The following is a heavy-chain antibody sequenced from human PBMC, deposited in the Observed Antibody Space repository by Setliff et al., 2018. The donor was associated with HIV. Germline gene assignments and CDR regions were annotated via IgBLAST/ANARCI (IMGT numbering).Heavy chain of an antibody. CDR3: ARGRSRYYYDGSGYYVDY. V-gene: IGHV4-4*08. J-gene: IGHJ4*02. Sequence: SETLSLTCSVSGGSISSYYWSWIRQPPGKGLEWIGYIYTSESSNYNPSLKSRVTFSVDTSKNQFSLKLSSVTAADTAVYYCARGRSRYYYDGSGYYVDYWGQGTLVTVSS. CDR1: GGSISSYY. CDR2: IYTSESS. D-gene: IGHD3-22*01.